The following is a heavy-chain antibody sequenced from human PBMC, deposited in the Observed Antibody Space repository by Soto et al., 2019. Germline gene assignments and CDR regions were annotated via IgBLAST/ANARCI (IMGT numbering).Heavy chain of an antibody. V-gene: IGHV3-15*01. J-gene: IGHJ2*01. Sequence: EVQLVESGGGLVKPGGSLRLSCAASGFTFSNAWMSWVRQAPGKGLEWVGRIKSKTDGGTTDYAAPVQGTLTISRDDSKNTLYLQMNSLKTEDTAVYYCTTDFLLPGSYYWYFDLWGRGTLVTVSS. D-gene: IGHD1-26*01. CDR2: IKSKTDGGTT. CDR3: TTDFLLPGSYYWYFDL. CDR1: GFTFSNAW.